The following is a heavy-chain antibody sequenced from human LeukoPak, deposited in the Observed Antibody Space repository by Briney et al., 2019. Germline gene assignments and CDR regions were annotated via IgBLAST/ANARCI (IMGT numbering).Heavy chain of an antibody. V-gene: IGHV3-64*01. CDR3: AREEPAGSTDY. Sequence: GGSLRLSCAATGFVFNSYSMHWVRQAPGKGLECVSAIRNGGGRTYYANSVRGRFTISRDNSKNTLYLQMDSLTAEDTAFYYCAREEPAGSTDYWGQGTLVTVSS. D-gene: IGHD1-14*01. CDR2: IRNGGGRT. CDR1: GFVFNSYS. J-gene: IGHJ4*02.